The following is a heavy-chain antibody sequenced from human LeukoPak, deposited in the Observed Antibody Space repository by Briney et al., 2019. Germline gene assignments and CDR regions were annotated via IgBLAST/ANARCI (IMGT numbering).Heavy chain of an antibody. D-gene: IGHD2-2*01. Sequence: PSETLSLTCTVSGGSISSGGYYWSWIRQHPGKGLEWIGYIYCSGSTYYNPSLKSRLTISVDTSKNQFSLKLSSVTAADTALYYCARDGEYCSSTSCYFDPWGQGILVTVSS. V-gene: IGHV4-31*03. J-gene: IGHJ5*02. CDR2: IYCSGST. CDR3: ARDGEYCSSTSCYFDP. CDR1: GGSISSGGYY.